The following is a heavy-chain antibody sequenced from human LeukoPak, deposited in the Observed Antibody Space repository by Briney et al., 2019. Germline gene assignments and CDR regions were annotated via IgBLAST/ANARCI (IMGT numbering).Heavy chain of an antibody. CDR2: INANGGST. J-gene: IGHJ4*02. CDR1: GFTFSSYG. V-gene: IGHV3-23*01. D-gene: IGHD1-26*01. Sequence: QAGGSLRLSCAASGFTFSSYGMHWVRQAPGKGLEWVAGINANGGSTYYADSVKGRFSISRDNSKDTLYVQIQRLRAEDTAIYYCAKGRYSGNPWGNYLEYWGQGTLVAVSS. CDR3: AKGRYSGNPWGNYLEY.